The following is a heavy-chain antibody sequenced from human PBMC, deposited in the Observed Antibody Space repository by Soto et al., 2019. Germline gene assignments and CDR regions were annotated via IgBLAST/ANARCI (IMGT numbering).Heavy chain of an antibody. CDR2: MYPGTSDI. Sequence: GESLKISCEGSGYKFSNLWIAWVRQMPGKGLECMGIMYPGTSDIRYHPSFQGHVTISADNSVSTAYLQWSSLKASDTARYYCATQRDFYYSFDLWGQGTAVTVSS. CDR3: ATQRDFYYSFDL. CDR1: GYKFSNLW. J-gene: IGHJ5*02. D-gene: IGHD3-22*01. V-gene: IGHV5-51*01.